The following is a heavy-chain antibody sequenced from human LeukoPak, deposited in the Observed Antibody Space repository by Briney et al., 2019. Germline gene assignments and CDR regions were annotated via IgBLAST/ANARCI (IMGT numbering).Heavy chain of an antibody. Sequence: SETLSLTCAVSGYSISSGYYWGWIRQPPGQGLEWIGSIYHSGSTYYNPSLKSRVTISVDTSKNQFSLKLSSVTAADTAVYYCARGGFDYWGQGTLVTVSS. J-gene: IGHJ4*02. D-gene: IGHD2-15*01. CDR2: IYHSGST. CDR3: ARGGFDY. V-gene: IGHV4-38-2*01. CDR1: GYSISSGYY.